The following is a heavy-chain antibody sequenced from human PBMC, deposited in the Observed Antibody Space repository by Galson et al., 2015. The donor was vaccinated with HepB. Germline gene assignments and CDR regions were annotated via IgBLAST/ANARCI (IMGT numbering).Heavy chain of an antibody. D-gene: IGHD4-17*01. V-gene: IGHV1-69*13. Sequence: SVKVSCKASGGTFSSYAISWVRQAPGQGLEWMGGIIPIFGTANYAQKFQGRVTITADESTSTAYMELSSLRSEDTAVYYCAIPDDYGDYYYYGMDVWGQGTTVTVSS. CDR3: AIPDDYGDYYYYGMDV. CDR2: IIPIFGTA. CDR1: GGTFSSYA. J-gene: IGHJ6*02.